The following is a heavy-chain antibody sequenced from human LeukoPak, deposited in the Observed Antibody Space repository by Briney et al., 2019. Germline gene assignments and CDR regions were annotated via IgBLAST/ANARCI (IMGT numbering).Heavy chain of an antibody. CDR3: AREYSSSSGRLFDY. CDR2: INPKSGGT. V-gene: IGHV1-2*02. D-gene: IGHD6-6*01. Sequence: ASVKVSCKASGYTFTGYYMHWVRQAPGQGLGWMGWINPKSGGTNYAQKFQGRVTMTRDTSISTAYMDLSGLRSDDTAVYYCAREYSSSSGRLFDYWGPGTLVTVSS. CDR1: GYTFTGYY. J-gene: IGHJ4*02.